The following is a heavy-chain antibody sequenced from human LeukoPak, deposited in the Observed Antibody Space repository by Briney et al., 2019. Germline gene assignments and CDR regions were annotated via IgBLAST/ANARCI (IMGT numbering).Heavy chain of an antibody. CDR1: GFTFSTYN. Sequence: GGSLRLSCAASGFTFSTYNMNWVRQTPGKGLEWVSYIGSSGNPIYYADSVKGRFTISRDNAKNSLYLQISRLRAEDTAVYYCARDYYNSGCYPFDLWGQGTLVTVSS. D-gene: IGHD3-10*01. J-gene: IGHJ4*02. V-gene: IGHV3-48*04. CDR3: ARDYYNSGCYPFDL. CDR2: IGSSGNPI.